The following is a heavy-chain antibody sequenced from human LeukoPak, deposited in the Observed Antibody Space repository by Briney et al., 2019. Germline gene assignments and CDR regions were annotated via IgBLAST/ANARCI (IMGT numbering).Heavy chain of an antibody. V-gene: IGHV4-59*01. CDR1: GGSISNFY. CDR3: ARGRFDYYDTSGYYRPREYYYYYYMDV. J-gene: IGHJ6*03. D-gene: IGHD3-22*01. CDR2: IYYSGST. Sequence: SETLSLTCTVSGGSISNFYWNWIRQPPGKGLEWIGYIYYSGSTNYNPSLKSRVTISIDTSKNQFSLKLSSVTAADTAVYYCARGRFDYYDTSGYYRPREYYYYYYMDVWGKGTTVTISS.